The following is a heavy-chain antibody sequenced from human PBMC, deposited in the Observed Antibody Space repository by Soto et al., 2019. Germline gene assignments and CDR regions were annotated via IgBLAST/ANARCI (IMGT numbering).Heavy chain of an antibody. CDR2: IIPIFGTA. CDR1: GGTFSSYA. V-gene: IGHV1-69*13. D-gene: IGHD4-4*01. CDR3: ARGDVTTVTLYYYGMDV. Sequence: SVKVSCKASGGTFSSYAISWVRQAPGQGLEWMGGIIPIFGTANYAQKFQGRVTITADESTSTAYMELSSLRSEDTAVYYCARGDVTTVTLYYYGMDVWGQGTTVTVSS. J-gene: IGHJ6*02.